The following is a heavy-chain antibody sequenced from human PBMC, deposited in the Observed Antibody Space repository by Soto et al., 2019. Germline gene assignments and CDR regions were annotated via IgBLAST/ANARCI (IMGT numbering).Heavy chain of an antibody. V-gene: IGHV1-8*01. CDR3: ARRRGESSYGLDY. CDR1: GYNFNNYE. J-gene: IGHJ4*02. Sequence: QVQLLQSGAEVKKPGASVKISCKASGYNFNNYEINWVRQAPAQGLEWMGWMKGYSGNPLYAQNFQGRLTPTRDTSTHTAYLESTSLASENTAIYFCARRRGESSYGLDYWGQGTLVTVSS. CDR2: MKGYSGNP. D-gene: IGHD1-26*01.